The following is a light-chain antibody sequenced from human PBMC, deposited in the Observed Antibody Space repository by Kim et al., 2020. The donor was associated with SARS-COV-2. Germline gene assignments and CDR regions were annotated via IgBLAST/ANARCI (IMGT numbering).Light chain of an antibody. CDR1: ELGDSD. CDR3: QTWDSRVAI. Sequence: SVSPEQTACITRSGPELGDSDVFWYQHKPGQSPLLVIYQDTRRPSGIPERFSGSNSGRTATLTISETQAMDEADYYCQTWDSRVAIFGGGTQLTVL. J-gene: IGLJ2*01. V-gene: IGLV3-1*01. CDR2: QDT.